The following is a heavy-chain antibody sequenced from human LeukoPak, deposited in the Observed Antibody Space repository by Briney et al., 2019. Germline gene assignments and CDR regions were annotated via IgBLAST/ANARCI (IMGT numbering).Heavy chain of an antibody. CDR2: IYYTGNT. CDR3: ARGGTLFTYFDP. J-gene: IGHJ4*02. Sequence: SSETLSLTCSVSGGSTSDYYWNWIRQPAGQGLEWLGRIYYTGNTAYNPSLESRLTMSLDTAKNQFSLKVTSVTAADTAVYYCARGGTLFTYFDPWGQGTLVTVSS. V-gene: IGHV4-4*07. CDR1: GGSTSDYY. D-gene: IGHD3-10*02.